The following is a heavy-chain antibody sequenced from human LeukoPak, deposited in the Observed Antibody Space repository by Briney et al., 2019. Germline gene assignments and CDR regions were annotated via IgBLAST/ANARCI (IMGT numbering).Heavy chain of an antibody. J-gene: IGHJ6*02. CDR3: ARPLVRSSGYYTDYYYGMDV. V-gene: IGHV3-30-3*01. Sequence: GGSLRLSCAASGFTFSSYAMHWVRQAPGKGLEWVAVISYDGSNKYYADSVKGRFTISRDNSKNTLYLQMNSLRAEDAAVYYCARPLVRSSGYYTDYYYGMDVWGQGTTVTVSS. CDR2: ISYDGSNK. D-gene: IGHD3-22*01. CDR1: GFTFSSYA.